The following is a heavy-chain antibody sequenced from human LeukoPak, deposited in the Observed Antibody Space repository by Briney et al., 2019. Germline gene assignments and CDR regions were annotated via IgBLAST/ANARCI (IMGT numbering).Heavy chain of an antibody. CDR2: ISSSSSTI. CDR1: GFPFSSHS. CDR3: ARGAYYYED. D-gene: IGHD3-22*01. V-gene: IGHV3-48*01. J-gene: IGHJ4*02. Sequence: GGSLRLSCAASGFPFSSHSMNWVRQAPGKGLEWVSYISSSSSTIYYADSVKGRFTISRDNAKNSLYLQMNSLRAEDTAVYYCARGAYYYEDWGQGTLVTVSS.